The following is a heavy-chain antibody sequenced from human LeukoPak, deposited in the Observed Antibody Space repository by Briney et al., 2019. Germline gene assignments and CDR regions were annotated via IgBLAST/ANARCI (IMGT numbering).Heavy chain of an antibody. CDR3: ARHCSSTSCYPRLPTGDY. CDR2: ISAYNGNT. V-gene: IGHV1-18*01. J-gene: IGHJ4*02. CDR1: GYTFTSYG. Sequence: GASVKVSCKASGYTFTSYGISWVRQAPGQGLEWMGWISAYNGNTNYAQKLQGGVTMTTDTSTSTAYMELRSLRSDDTAVYYCARHCSSTSCYPRLPTGDYWGQGTLVTVSS. D-gene: IGHD2-2*01.